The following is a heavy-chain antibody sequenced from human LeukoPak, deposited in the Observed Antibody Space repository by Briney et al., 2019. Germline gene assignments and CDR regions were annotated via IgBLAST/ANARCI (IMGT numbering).Heavy chain of an antibody. V-gene: IGHV4-30-4*01. J-gene: IGHJ4*02. CDR2: IYYSGST. CDR3: AREVSRWPYYFDY. CDR1: GDSISSGDYY. D-gene: IGHD4-23*01. Sequence: TLSLTCTVSGDSISSGDYYWSWIRQPPGKGLEWIEYIYYSGSTYYNPSLKSRVTISVDTSKNQFSLKLSSVTAADTAVYYCAREVSRWPYYFDYWGQGTLVTVYS.